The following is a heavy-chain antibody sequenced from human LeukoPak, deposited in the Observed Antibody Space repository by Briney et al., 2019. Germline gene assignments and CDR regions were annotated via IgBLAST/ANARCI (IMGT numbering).Heavy chain of an antibody. CDR1: GGTFSSYA. J-gene: IGHJ4*02. D-gene: IGHD3-10*01. V-gene: IGHV1-69*13. CDR2: IIPIFGTA. CDR3: ARGGSGSYYIVPLYYFDY. Sequence: SVKVSCKASGGTFSSYAISWVRQAPGQGLEWMGGIIPIFGTANYAQKFQGRVTITADESTSTAYMELSSLRFEDTAVYYCARGGSGSYYIVPLYYFDYWGQGTLVTVSS.